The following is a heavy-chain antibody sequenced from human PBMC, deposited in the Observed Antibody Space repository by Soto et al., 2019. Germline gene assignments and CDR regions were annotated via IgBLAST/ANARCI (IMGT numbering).Heavy chain of an antibody. J-gene: IGHJ4*02. D-gene: IGHD5-12*01. V-gene: IGHV4-61*01. CDR3: ARDSLALFDS. CDR1: DGSSSSCSYY. Sequence: SEALAPPSTVSDGSSSSCSYYWTLIRQPPGKGLEWIGYIYSSGSTLYNPSLKSRVIISVDTSMNQFSLKLSSVTAADTAVYYCARDSLALFDSWGQGTLVTVSS. CDR2: IYSSGST.